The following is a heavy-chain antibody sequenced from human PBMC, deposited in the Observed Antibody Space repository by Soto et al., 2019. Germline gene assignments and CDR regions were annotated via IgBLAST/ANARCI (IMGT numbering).Heavy chain of an antibody. J-gene: IGHJ4*02. CDR3: AREKGDYYGSGNPADC. CDR1: GFTFSDYY. V-gene: IGHV3-11*05. Sequence: QVQLVESGGGLVKPGGSLRLSCAASGFTFSDYYMSWIRQAPGKGLEWVSYISSSSSYTNYADSVKGRFTISRDNAKNSLYLQMNSLRAEDTAVYYCAREKGDYYGSGNPADCWGQGTLVTVSS. D-gene: IGHD3-10*01. CDR2: ISSSSSYT.